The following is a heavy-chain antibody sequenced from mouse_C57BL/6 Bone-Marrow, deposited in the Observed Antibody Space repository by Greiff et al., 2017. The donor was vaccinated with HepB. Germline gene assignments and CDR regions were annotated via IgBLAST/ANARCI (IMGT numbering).Heavy chain of an antibody. Sequence: QVQLQQSGAELVRPGTSVKLSCKASGYTFTSYWMHWVKQRPGQGLEWIGVIDPSDSYTNYNQKFKGKATLTVDTSSSTAYMQLSSLTSEDSAVYYCARSRDGLVYYFDYWGQGTTLTVSS. V-gene: IGHV1-59*01. CDR2: IDPSDSYT. D-gene: IGHD2-2*01. J-gene: IGHJ2*01. CDR1: GYTFTSYW. CDR3: ARSRDGLVYYFDY.